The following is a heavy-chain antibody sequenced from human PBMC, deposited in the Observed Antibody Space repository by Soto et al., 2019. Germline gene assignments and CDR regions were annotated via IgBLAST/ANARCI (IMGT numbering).Heavy chain of an antibody. CDR2: INHSGST. J-gene: IGHJ4*02. V-gene: IGHV4-34*01. D-gene: IGHD5-18*01. Sequence: QVQLQQWGAGLLKPSETLSLTCAVYGGSFSGYYWSWIRQPPGKGLEWIGEINHSGSTNYNPSLKSRVTISVDASKNQFSLNLSSVTAADTAVYSCARARGYRGTAMVMPYFDYWGQGTLVTVSS. CDR1: GGSFSGYY. CDR3: ARARGYRGTAMVMPYFDY.